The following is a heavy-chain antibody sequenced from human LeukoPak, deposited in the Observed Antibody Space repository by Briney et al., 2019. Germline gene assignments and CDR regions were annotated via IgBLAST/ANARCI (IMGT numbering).Heavy chain of an antibody. J-gene: IGHJ4*02. CDR2: IYTSGST. CDR3: AAQYYYDGSGSYYFDY. V-gene: IGHV4-61*02. CDR1: GGSISSGSYY. Sequence: SETLSLTCTVSGGSISSGSYYWRWIRQPAGKGLEWIGRIYTSGSTNYNPSLKSRVTISVDTSKNQFSLKLSSVTAADTAVYYCAAQYYYDGSGSYYFDYWGQGTLVTVPS. D-gene: IGHD3-22*01.